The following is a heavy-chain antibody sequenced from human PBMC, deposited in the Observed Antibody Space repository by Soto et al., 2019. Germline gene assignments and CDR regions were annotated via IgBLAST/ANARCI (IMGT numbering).Heavy chain of an antibody. V-gene: IGHV5-51*01. CDR3: ARRESSSFYYGMDV. CDR2: IYPGDSDT. J-gene: IGHJ6*02. CDR1: GYSFTTYW. Sequence: GESLKISCKGSGYSFTTYWIVWVRRMPGKGLEWMGNIYPGDSDTKYSPSFQGQVTISAVKSISTAYVQWSSLKASDTAVYYCARRESSSFYYGMDVWGQGTTVTVSS. D-gene: IGHD6-6*01.